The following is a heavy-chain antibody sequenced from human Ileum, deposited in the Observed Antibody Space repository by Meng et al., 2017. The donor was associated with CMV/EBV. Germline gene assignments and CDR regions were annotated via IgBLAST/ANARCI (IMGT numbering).Heavy chain of an antibody. V-gene: IGHV3-9*01. CDR1: GFTFDDHA. J-gene: IGHJ4*02. Sequence: SLKISCAASGFTFDDHAMHWVRQAPGKGLEWVAGVSRDSVNIGYADSVKGRFTISRDNSKNSLYLEMSSLRTEDTAIYYCARDSTVDGYYFDYWGQGTLVTVSS. CDR2: VSRDSVNI. D-gene: IGHD2-15*01. CDR3: ARDSTVDGYYFDY.